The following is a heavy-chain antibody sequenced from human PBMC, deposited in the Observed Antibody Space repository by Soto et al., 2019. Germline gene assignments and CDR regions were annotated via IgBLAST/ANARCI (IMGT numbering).Heavy chain of an antibody. CDR1: GGSFSGYY. Sequence: TSETLSLTCAVYGGSFSGYYWSWIRQPPGKGLEWIGEINHSGSTNYNPSLKSRVTISVDTSKNQFSLKLSSVTAADTAVYYCARRYYDFWSGYYWAGNGAFDIWGQGTMVTVSS. D-gene: IGHD3-3*01. CDR3: ARRYYDFWSGYYWAGNGAFDI. J-gene: IGHJ3*02. V-gene: IGHV4-34*01. CDR2: INHSGST.